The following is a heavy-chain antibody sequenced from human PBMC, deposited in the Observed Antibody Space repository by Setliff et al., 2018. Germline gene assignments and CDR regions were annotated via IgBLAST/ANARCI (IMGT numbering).Heavy chain of an antibody. Sequence: PSETLSLTCAVYGGSFSGYYWSWIRQPPGKGLEWIGEINHTGSTNYSPSLKSRVTISVDTSKNQFSLKLSSVTAADTAVYYCARGYCNSVGCFFAGRFDPWGQGTLGTVSS. CDR3: ARGYCNSVGCFFAGRFDP. CDR2: INHTGST. D-gene: IGHD2-2*01. CDR1: GGSFSGYY. J-gene: IGHJ5*02. V-gene: IGHV4-34*01.